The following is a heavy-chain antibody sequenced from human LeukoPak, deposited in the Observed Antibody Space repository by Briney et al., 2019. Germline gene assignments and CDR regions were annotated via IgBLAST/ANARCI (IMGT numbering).Heavy chain of an antibody. Sequence: ASVKVSCKASGYTFTGYYMHWVRQAPGQGLEWMGWINPNSGGTNYAQKFQGRVTITTDESTSTAYMELSSLRSEDTAVYYCARGGIQLWPRLDAFDIWGQGTMVTVSS. CDR2: INPNSGGT. V-gene: IGHV1-2*02. J-gene: IGHJ3*02. CDR3: ARGGIQLWPRLDAFDI. D-gene: IGHD5-18*01. CDR1: GYTFTGYY.